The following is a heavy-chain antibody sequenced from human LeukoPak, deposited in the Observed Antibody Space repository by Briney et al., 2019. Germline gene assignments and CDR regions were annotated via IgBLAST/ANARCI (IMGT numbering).Heavy chain of an antibody. CDR1: GFTFSTYI. Sequence: PGGSLRLSCTASGFTFSTYIMNWVRQAPGRGLEWVSYISGSSSSSDGGAKQYADSVKGRFTISRDNDKNSLYLQMNSLRDEDTAVYYCARGTGCDSWYLDYWGQATKVSVSS. V-gene: IGHV3-48*02. CDR3: ARGTGCDSWYLDY. D-gene: IGHD6-13*01. J-gene: IGHJ4*02. CDR2: ISGSSSSSDGGAK.